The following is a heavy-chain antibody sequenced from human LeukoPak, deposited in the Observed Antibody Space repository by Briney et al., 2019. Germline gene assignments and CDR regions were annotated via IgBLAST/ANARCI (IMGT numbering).Heavy chain of an antibody. J-gene: IGHJ4*02. CDR3: AMKRQQLDVDY. D-gene: IGHD6-13*01. CDR1: GFTFSSYA. Sequence: GGSLRLSCAASGFTFSSYAMSWVRPALGKGLEWVSAISGSGGSTYYADSVKGRFTISRDNSKNTLYLQMNSLRAEDTAVYYCAMKRQQLDVDYWGQGTLVTVSS. CDR2: ISGSGGST. V-gene: IGHV3-23*01.